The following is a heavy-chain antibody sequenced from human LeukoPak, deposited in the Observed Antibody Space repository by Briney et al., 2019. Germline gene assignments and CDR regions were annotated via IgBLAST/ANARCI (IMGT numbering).Heavy chain of an antibody. CDR3: AKDHYWSIDY. J-gene: IGHJ4*02. V-gene: IGHV3-74*01. Sequence: GESLRLSCAASGFDFSSNWMHWVRHAPGQGLVWVSRIKGDGISTNYADSVKGRFTISRDIAKNTLYLQMNSLRAEDTGVYYCAKDHYWSIDYWGRGTLVTVSS. CDR2: IKGDGIST. CDR1: GFDFSSNW. D-gene: IGHD3-3*01.